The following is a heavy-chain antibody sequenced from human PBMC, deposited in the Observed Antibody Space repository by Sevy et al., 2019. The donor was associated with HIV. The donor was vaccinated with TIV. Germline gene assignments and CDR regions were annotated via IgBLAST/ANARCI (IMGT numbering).Heavy chain of an antibody. D-gene: IGHD3-16*01. CDR1: DGSISSSNW. Sequence: SETLSLTCAVSDGSISSSNWWSWVRQPPGKGLEWIGEIYHSGTTNYNPSLKSRVTISIYKSKKQFSLKLTSVTAADTAVYYCARLTGGVDSGFQHWGQGTLVTVSS. CDR2: IYHSGTT. CDR3: ARLTGGVDSGFQH. V-gene: IGHV4-4*02. J-gene: IGHJ1*01.